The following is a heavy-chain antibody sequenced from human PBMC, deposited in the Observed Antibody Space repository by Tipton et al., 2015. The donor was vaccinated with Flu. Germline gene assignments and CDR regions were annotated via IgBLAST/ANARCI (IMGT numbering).Heavy chain of an antibody. J-gene: IGHJ4*02. D-gene: IGHD4/OR15-4a*01. CDR1: GGSISSYY. Sequence: TLSLTCTVSGGSISSYYWSWIRQPAGKGLEWIRRIYTSGSTNYNPSLKSRVTMSVDTSKNQFSLKLSSVTAADTAVYYCARAAQPTIWNYFDYWGQGTLVTVSS. V-gene: IGHV4-4*07. CDR2: IYTSGST. CDR3: ARAAQPTIWNYFDY.